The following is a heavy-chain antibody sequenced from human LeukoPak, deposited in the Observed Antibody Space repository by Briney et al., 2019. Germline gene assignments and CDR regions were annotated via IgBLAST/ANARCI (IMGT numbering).Heavy chain of an antibody. J-gene: IGHJ4*02. CDR2: IIPIFGTA. CDR3: ASGVGDGYNWFFDY. Sequence: ASVKVSCKVSGYTLTELSMHWVRQAPGQGLEWMGGIIPIFGTANYAQKFQGRVTITADESTSTAYMELSSLRSEDTAVYYCASGVGDGYNWFFDYWGQGTLVTVSS. D-gene: IGHD5-24*01. V-gene: IGHV1-69*13. CDR1: GYTLTELS.